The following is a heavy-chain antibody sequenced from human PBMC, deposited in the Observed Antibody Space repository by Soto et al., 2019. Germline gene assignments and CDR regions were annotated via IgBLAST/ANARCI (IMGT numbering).Heavy chain of an antibody. CDR3: ARDRLRYNWNDFPYYYYGMDV. Sequence: QVQLVESGGGVVQPGRSLRLSCAASGFTFSSYAMHWVRQAPGKGLEWVAVISYDGSNKYYADSVKGRFNISRDNSKNTLYLHMNSLRAEDTAVYYCARDRLRYNWNDFPYYYYGMDVWGQGTTVTVSS. J-gene: IGHJ6*02. V-gene: IGHV3-30-3*01. D-gene: IGHD1-1*01. CDR2: ISYDGSNK. CDR1: GFTFSSYA.